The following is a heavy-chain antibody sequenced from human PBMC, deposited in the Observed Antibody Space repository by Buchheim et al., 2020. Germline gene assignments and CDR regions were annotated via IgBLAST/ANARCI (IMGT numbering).Heavy chain of an antibody. D-gene: IGHD2-21*01. Sequence: EVQMLESGGGLVHPGGSLRLSCAASGFTFSNFAMGWVRQAPGKGLEWVSSISGTGRSTYYTDSVKGRFTISRDNSKTIVYLQMNTLGAEDTALYYCAKDGEDAYDYSRGYFDYWGQGTL. CDR2: ISGTGRST. CDR1: GFTFSNFA. J-gene: IGHJ4*02. V-gene: IGHV3-23*01. CDR3: AKDGEDAYDYSRGYFDY.